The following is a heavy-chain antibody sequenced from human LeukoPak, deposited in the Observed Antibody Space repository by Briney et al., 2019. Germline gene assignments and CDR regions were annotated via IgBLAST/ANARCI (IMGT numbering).Heavy chain of an antibody. Sequence: GGSLRLSCAASRFTVSSNYMSWVRQAPGKGLEWVSVIYSGGSTYYADSVKGRFTISRDNSKNTLYLQMNSLRAEDTAVYYCANLGIAVANWFDPWGQGTLVTVSS. CDR1: RFTVSSNY. CDR2: IYSGGST. J-gene: IGHJ5*02. CDR3: ANLGIAVANWFDP. D-gene: IGHD6-19*01. V-gene: IGHV3-53*01.